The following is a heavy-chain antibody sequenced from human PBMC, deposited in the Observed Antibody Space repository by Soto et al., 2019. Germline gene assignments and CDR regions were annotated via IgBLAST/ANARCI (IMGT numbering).Heavy chain of an antibody. CDR3: AKSHQHTIFGVVSYYFDY. CDR2: ISWNSGSI. CDR1: GFTFDDYA. J-gene: IGHJ4*02. Sequence: EVQLVESGGGLVQPGRSLRLSRAASGFTFDDYAMHWVRQAPGKGLEWVSGISWNSGSIGYADSVKGRFTISRDNAKNSLYLQMNSLRAEDTALYYCAKSHQHTIFGVVSYYFDYWGQGTLVTVSS. V-gene: IGHV3-9*01. D-gene: IGHD3-3*01.